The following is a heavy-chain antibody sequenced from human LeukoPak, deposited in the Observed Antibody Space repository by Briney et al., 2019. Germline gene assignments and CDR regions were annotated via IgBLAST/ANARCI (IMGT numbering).Heavy chain of an antibody. V-gene: IGHV2-70*04. J-gene: IGHJ4*02. CDR1: GFSLSTRGVR. CDR3: ARIGPGSTYY. CDR2: IDWDDAK. Sequence: SGPALVKPTQTLTLTCTFSGFSLSTRGVRVSWVRQPPGKALEWLARIDWDDAKFYSTSLKTRLTIFKDTSKNQVVLIMTNMDPVDTATYYCARIGPGSTYYWGQGTLVTVSS.